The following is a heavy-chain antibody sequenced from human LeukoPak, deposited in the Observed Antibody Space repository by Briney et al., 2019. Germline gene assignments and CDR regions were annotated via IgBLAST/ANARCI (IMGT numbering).Heavy chain of an antibody. Sequence: GGSLRLSCAASGFTFSSYSMNWVRQAPGKGLEWVSSISSSSSYIYYADSVRGRFTISRDNAKNSLYLQRNSLRAEDTAVYYCAGAAEVAGLVVPRAYNWFDPWGQGTLVTVSS. J-gene: IGHJ5*02. CDR2: ISSSSSYI. D-gene: IGHD6-19*01. V-gene: IGHV3-21*01. CDR3: AGAAEVAGLVVPRAYNWFDP. CDR1: GFTFSSYS.